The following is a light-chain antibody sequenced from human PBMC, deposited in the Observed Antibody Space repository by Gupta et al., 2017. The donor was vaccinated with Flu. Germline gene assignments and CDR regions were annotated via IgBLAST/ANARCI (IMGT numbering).Light chain of an antibody. CDR3: LQRASWPRFT. V-gene: IGKV3-11*01. Sequence: TQSPAPLSLSPGDTATLCRRTSQNVAESLAWYQQKGCQAPRLLIYDASQRATGIPDRFSGSGSGTDFTLTISSLEPADFAVYYCLQRASWPRFTFGPGT. CDR1: QNVAES. J-gene: IGKJ3*01. CDR2: DAS.